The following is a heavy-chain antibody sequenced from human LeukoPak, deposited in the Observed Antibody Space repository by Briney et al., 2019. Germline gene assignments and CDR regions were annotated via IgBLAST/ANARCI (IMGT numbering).Heavy chain of an antibody. D-gene: IGHD3-16*01. J-gene: IGHJ3*02. Sequence: GASVKVSCKVSGYTFTSYDINWVRQATGQGLEWMGWMNPNSGNTGYAQKFQGRVTMTRNTSISTAYMELSSLRSEDTAVYYCARSRFGTRDAFDIWGQGTMVTVSS. CDR3: ARSRFGTRDAFDI. CDR1: GYTFTSYD. CDR2: MNPNSGNT. V-gene: IGHV1-8*01.